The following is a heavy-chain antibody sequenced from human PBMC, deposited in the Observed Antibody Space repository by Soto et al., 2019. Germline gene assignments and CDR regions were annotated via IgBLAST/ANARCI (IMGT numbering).Heavy chain of an antibody. D-gene: IGHD6-6*01. CDR3: ATRKLPTRPCGPAFDV. V-gene: IGHV3-23*01. Sequence: GGSLRLSCAASGFTFSSFAMSWVRQAPGKGLEWVSAITASGGSTFYPDSVKGRFTISRDNSKNTLYLQMNSLRAEDTAVYYCATRKLPTRPCGPAFDVWGQGTTVTVSS. J-gene: IGHJ3*01. CDR1: GFTFSSFA. CDR2: ITASGGST.